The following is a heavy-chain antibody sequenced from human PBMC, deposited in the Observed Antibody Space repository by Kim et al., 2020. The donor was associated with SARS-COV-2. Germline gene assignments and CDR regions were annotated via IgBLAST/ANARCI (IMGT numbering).Heavy chain of an antibody. CDR3: TTDAVVPAAIPDPYFDY. D-gene: IGHD2-2*02. V-gene: IGHV3-15*01. J-gene: IGHJ4*02. Sequence: VKGRFTISREDSKNTLYLQMNSLKTEDTAVYYWTTDAVVPAAIPDPYFDYWGQGTLVTVSS.